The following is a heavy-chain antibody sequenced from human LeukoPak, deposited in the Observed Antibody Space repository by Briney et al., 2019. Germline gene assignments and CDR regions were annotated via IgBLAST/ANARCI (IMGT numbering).Heavy chain of an antibody. D-gene: IGHD2-15*01. CDR2: IGGSGTDR. CDR1: GFTFSTYN. V-gene: IGHV3-21*01. J-gene: IGHJ6*02. CDR3: AREGSRIKDMDV. Sequence: PGGSLRLSCAASGFTFSTYNMDWVRQAPGKGLEWVSSIGGSGTDRYHADSVKGRFATSRDNAKDSLYLLMNSLRAEDTAVYYCAREGSRIKDMDVWGQGTTVTVSS.